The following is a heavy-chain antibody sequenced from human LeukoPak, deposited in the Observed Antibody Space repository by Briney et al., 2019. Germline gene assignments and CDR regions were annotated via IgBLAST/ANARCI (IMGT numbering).Heavy chain of an antibody. CDR3: ARDRGKGGSQYGSGSYSENWFDP. V-gene: IGHV4-59*01. Sequence: SETLSLTCTVSGGSISSYYWSWIRQPPGKGLEWIGYIYYSGSTNYNPSLKSRVTISVDTSKNQFSLKLSSVTAADTAVYYCARDRGKGGSQYGSGSYSENWFDPWGQGTLVTVSS. D-gene: IGHD3-10*01. J-gene: IGHJ5*02. CDR2: IYYSGST. CDR1: GGSISSYY.